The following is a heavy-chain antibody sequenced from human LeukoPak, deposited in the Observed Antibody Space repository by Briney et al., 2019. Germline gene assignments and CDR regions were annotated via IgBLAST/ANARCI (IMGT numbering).Heavy chain of an antibody. CDR3: AKDRYCSGGSCYPDAFDI. CDR2: TSPDGSDR. Sequence: GGSLRLSCTASGFTFSDYAMTWVRQAPGKGLEWVSATSPDGSDRKYAGSVKGRSTISRDNSKNTLYLQMNSLRAEDTAVYYCAKDRYCSGGSCYPDAFDIWGQGTMVTVSS. D-gene: IGHD2-15*01. J-gene: IGHJ3*02. V-gene: IGHV3-23*01. CDR1: GFTFSDYA.